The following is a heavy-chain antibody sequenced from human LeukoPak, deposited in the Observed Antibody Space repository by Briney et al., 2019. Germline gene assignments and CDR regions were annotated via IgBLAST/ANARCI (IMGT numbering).Heavy chain of an antibody. CDR3: ARSEGWFDP. V-gene: IGHV1-69*13. J-gene: IGHJ5*02. CDR2: IIPIFGTA. Sequence: ASVKVSCKASGYTFNNFDINWVRQAPGQGLEWMGGIIPIFGTANYAQKFQGRVTITADESTSTAYMELSSLRSEDTAVYYCARSEGWFDPWGQGTLVTVSS. CDR1: GYTFNNFD.